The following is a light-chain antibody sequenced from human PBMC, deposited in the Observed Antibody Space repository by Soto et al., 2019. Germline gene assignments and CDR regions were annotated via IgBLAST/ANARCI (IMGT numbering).Light chain of an antibody. CDR3: QKYNSALWT. J-gene: IGKJ1*01. V-gene: IGKV1-27*01. Sequence: DIQMTQSPSSLSASVGDRVTITCRASQGINIYLAWYQQKPGKVPKLLIYAASTLQSGVPSRFSGSGSGTDFTLTISSLQPEDVATYYCQKYNSALWTFGQGTKVEI. CDR1: QGINIY. CDR2: AAS.